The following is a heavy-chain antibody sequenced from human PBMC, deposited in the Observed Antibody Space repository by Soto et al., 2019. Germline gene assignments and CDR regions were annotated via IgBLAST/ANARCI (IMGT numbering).Heavy chain of an antibody. D-gene: IGHD3-3*01. Sequence: QVQLVQSGAEVKKPGASVKVSCKASGYTFTGYYIHWVRQAPGQGLEWMGWINTNSGGTNYAQKFQGWDTMTRDTSISTAYMELSRLRSDDTAVYYCAKAPHFWSGYSGGYGMDVWGQGTTVTVSS. CDR3: AKAPHFWSGYSGGYGMDV. CDR1: GYTFTGYY. V-gene: IGHV1-2*04. CDR2: INTNSGGT. J-gene: IGHJ6*02.